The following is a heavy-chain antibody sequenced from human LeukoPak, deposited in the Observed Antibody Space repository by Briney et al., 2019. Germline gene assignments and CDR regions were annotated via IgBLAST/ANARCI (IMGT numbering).Heavy chain of an antibody. CDR2: XXASGSST. CDR3: AKPAGGDWVNDAFNI. Sequence: AAXXFTFXSXXMNWXRXAPGXXLEXXXAXXASGSSTYYADSVKGRFTISRDNSMNTLYLQMHSLRAEDTAVYYCAKPAGGDWVNDAFNIWGQGTMVTVSS. CDR1: XFTFXSXX. J-gene: IGHJ3*02. V-gene: IGHV3-23*01. D-gene: IGHD2-21*02.